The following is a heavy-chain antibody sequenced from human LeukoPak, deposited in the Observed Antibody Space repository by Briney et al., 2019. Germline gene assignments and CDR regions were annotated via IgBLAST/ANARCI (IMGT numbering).Heavy chain of an antibody. D-gene: IGHD3-10*01. J-gene: IGHJ4*02. Sequence: SQTLSLTCTVSGGSISSCAYYWSWLRQPPGKGLEWIGYIYYSGRTYYNPSLKSLITIAVDTSKNQYSLKLSPVTAAAAVFYSGSTYYNPSIKSRVTKSVDTSNNQFSLELSSVTDADTAVYYCGRAFITIFGVVTYYFDYWGQGTLVTVSS. V-gene: IGHV4-31*01. CDR1: GGSISSCAYY. CDR2: IYYSGRT. CDR3: GSTYYNPSIKSRVTKSVDTSNNQFSLELSSVTDADTAVYYCGRAFITIFGVVTYYFDY.